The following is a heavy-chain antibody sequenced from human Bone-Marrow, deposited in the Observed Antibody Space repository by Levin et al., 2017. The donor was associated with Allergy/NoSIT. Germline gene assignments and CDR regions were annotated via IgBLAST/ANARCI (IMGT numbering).Heavy chain of an antibody. CDR2: INSDGSNT. CDR1: GFTFSSNW. Sequence: LSLTCAASGFTFSSNWMHWVRQAPGKGLVWVSRINSDGSNTNYADSVKGRFTISRDNAKNTLYLEMNSLRAEDTAVYYCARAREGTRNSMDYWGQGTLVTVSS. J-gene: IGHJ4*02. D-gene: IGHD1-7*01. CDR3: ARAREGTRNSMDY. V-gene: IGHV3-74*01.